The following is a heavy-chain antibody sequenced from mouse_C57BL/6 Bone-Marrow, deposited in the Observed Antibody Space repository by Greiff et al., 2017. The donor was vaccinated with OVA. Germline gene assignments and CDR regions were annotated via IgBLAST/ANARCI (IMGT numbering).Heavy chain of an antibody. CDR1: GFTFTDYY. V-gene: IGHV7-3*01. CDR3: ARYEEPDFDY. J-gene: IGHJ2*01. CDR2: IRNKANGYTT. Sequence: DVKLVESGGGLVQPGGSLSLSCAASGFTFTDYYMSWVRQPPGKALEWLGFIRNKANGYTTEYSASVKGRFTISRDNSQSILYLQVNALRAEDSATYYCARYEEPDFDYWGQGTTLTVSS.